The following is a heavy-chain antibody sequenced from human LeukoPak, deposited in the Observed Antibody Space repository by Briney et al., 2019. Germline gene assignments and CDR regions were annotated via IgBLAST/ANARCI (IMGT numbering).Heavy chain of an antibody. D-gene: IGHD5-24*01. V-gene: IGHV1-8*01. CDR2: MNPNSGNT. CDR1: GYTFTSYD. J-gene: IGHJ4*02. CDR3: ARVSSEMATELQYYFDY. Sequence: ASVKVSCKASGYTFTSYDINWVRQATGQGLEWMGWMNPNSGNTGYAQKFQGRVTMTRNTSISTAYMELSSLRSEDTAVYYCARVSSEMATELQYYFDYWGQGTLVTVSS.